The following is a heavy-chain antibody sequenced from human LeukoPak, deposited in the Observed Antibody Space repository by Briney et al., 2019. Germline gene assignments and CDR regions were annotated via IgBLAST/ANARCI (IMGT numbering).Heavy chain of an antibody. D-gene: IGHD4-17*01. CDR2: ISGSGGNT. CDR3: AKGRGTAVTSAANY. CDR1: GFTFSSYA. Sequence: PGGSLRLSCAASGFTFSSYAMSWVRQAPGKGLEWVSTISGSGGNTYHTDSVKGRFTISRASSKNTLFLQMNSLRAEDTAVYYCAKGRGTAVTSAANYWGQGTLVTVSS. V-gene: IGHV3-23*01. J-gene: IGHJ4*02.